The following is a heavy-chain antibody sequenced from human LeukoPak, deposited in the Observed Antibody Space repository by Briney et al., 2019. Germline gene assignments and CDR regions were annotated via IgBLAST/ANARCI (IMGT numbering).Heavy chain of an antibody. Sequence: SQTLSLTCTVSGGSISSGSYYWSWIRQPAGKGLEWIGRIYTSGSTNYNPSLKSRVTISVDTSKNQFSLKLSSVTAADTAVYYCATGSGYFRYWGQGTLVTVSS. D-gene: IGHD3-22*01. J-gene: IGHJ4*02. CDR3: ATGSGYFRY. CDR2: IYTSGST. CDR1: GGSISSGSYY. V-gene: IGHV4-61*02.